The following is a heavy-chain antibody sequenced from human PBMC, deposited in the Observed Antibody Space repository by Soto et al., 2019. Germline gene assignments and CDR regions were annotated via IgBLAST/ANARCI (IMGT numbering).Heavy chain of an antibody. Sequence: ASETLSLTCTVSGGSIGSYHWSWVRQPPGKGLEWIASVYYTGTTNYNPSLGCRVTISIDAPENQISLKLTSVTAADTAFYYCARDTVLTGMFDFWGQGTLVTVSS. CDR1: GGSIGSYH. D-gene: IGHD4-17*01. J-gene: IGHJ4*02. V-gene: IGHV4-59*01. CDR2: VYYTGTT. CDR3: ARDTVLTGMFDF.